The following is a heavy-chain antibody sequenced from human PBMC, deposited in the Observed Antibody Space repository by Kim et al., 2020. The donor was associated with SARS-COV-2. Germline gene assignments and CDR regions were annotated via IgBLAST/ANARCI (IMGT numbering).Heavy chain of an antibody. V-gene: IGHV4-34*01. J-gene: IGHJ4*02. Sequence: SETLSLTCAVYGGSFSGYYWSWIRQPPGKGLEWIGEINHSGSTNYNPSLKSRVTISVDTSKNQFSLKLSSVTAADTAVYYCARVGVEIVATKPFDYWGQG. CDR3: ARVGVEIVATKPFDY. D-gene: IGHD5-12*01. CDR1: GGSFSGYY. CDR2: INHSGST.